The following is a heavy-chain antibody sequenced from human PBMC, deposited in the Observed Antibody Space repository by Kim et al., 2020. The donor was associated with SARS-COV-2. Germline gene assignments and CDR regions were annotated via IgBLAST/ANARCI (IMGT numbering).Heavy chain of an antibody. CDR1: GDSITSSNYH. J-gene: IGHJ4*02. CDR2: IDYSGRT. V-gene: IGHV4-39*01. CDR3: ARHWFSFRDNWFYFDF. D-gene: IGHD1-1*01. Sequence: SETLSLTCTVSGDSITSSNYHWGWIRQSPGKGLEWIGSIDYSGRTYYNPSLKSRVTISVDTSKTHFSLILNSVTAADTALYYCARHWFSFRDNWFYFDFWGQGTLLTVSS.